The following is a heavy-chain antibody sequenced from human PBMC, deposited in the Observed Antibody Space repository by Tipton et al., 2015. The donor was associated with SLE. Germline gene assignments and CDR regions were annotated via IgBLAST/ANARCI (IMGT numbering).Heavy chain of an antibody. Sequence: TLSLTCTVSGDSISTGTYYWGWIRQPPGKGLEWIGYTGSTSYNPSLKSRAIVSVDTSKNQFSLKLTSVTAADTAVYYCARDPYDSWSDYQATFDYWGQGTLATVSP. V-gene: IGHV4-39*07. CDR3: ARDPYDSWSDYQATFDY. D-gene: IGHD3-3*01. J-gene: IGHJ4*02. CDR1: GDSISTGTYY. CDR2: YTGST.